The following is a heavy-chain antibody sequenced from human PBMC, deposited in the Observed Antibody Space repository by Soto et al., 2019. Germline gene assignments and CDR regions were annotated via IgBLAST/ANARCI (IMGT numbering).Heavy chain of an antibody. V-gene: IGHV3-53*04. CDR3: ARILYSNTFYYYYMDV. D-gene: IGHD6-13*01. J-gene: IGHJ6*03. CDR1: GFTVTSNY. CDR2: IYSGGST. Sequence: GGSLRLSCAASGFTVTSNYMSWVRQAPGKVLEWVSIIYSGGSTYYADSVKGRFTISRHNSRNTLYLQMNSLRTEDTAVYYCARILYSNTFYYYYMDVWGKGTTVTVSS.